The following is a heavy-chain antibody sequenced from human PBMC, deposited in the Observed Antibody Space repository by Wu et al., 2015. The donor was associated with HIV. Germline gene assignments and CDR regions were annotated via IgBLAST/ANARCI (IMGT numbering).Heavy chain of an antibody. CDR2: LTPNTGAT. CDR1: GFGFTGYH. CDR3: ACGIQSGGANF. J-gene: IGHJ4*02. D-gene: IGHD3-16*01. V-gene: IGHV1-2*02. Sequence: QVQLVQSGAEVKKPGASVKVSCKPSGFGFTGYHIHWVRQAPGQGLEWMGRLTPNTGATDFAQKFQGRVTVTRDTSLSTAYMEVRGLRPDDTAVYYCACGIQSGGANFWGQGTLVTVSS.